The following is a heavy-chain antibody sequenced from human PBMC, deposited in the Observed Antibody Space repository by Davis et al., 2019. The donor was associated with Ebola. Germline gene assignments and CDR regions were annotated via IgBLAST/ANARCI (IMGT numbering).Heavy chain of an antibody. CDR1: GGSISSYY. J-gene: IGHJ5*02. Sequence: MPSETLSLTCTVSGGSISSYYWSWIRQPPGKGLEWIGYIYNSGSTNYNPSLKSRFTISVDTSKNQFSLKLSSVTAADTAVYYCARDSTDYYDSSGYNWFDPWGQGTLVTVSS. D-gene: IGHD3-22*01. CDR3: ARDSTDYYDSSGYNWFDP. CDR2: IYNSGST. V-gene: IGHV4-59*12.